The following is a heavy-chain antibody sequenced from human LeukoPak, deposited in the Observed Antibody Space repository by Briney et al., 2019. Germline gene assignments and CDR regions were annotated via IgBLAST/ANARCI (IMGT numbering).Heavy chain of an antibody. CDR2: ISGSGGKT. V-gene: IGHV3-23*01. CDR3: AKTGAEEVVVIAAPFDY. J-gene: IGHJ4*02. CDR1: RFTFNSYA. D-gene: IGHD2-15*01. Sequence: GGSLRLSCAASRFTFNSYAMSWVRQAPGKGLEWVSAISGSGGKTYYADSVKGRFTISRDNSKNTLYLQMNSLRAEDTAVYYCAKTGAEEVVVIAAPFDYWGQGTLVTVSS.